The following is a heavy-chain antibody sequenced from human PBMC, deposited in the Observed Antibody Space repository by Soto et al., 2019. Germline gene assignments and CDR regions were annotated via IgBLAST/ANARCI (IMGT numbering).Heavy chain of an antibody. CDR1: GFTFSSYG. V-gene: IGHV3-30*03. Sequence: QVQLVESGGGVVQPGRSLRLSCAASGFTFSSYGMHWVGQAPGKGLEWVAVISYDGSNKYYADSVKGRFTISRDNSKNTLYLQMNSLRAEDTAVYYCAGFNTVKYFDYWGQGTLVTVSS. CDR2: ISYDGSNK. D-gene: IGHD4-17*01. CDR3: AGFNTVKYFDY. J-gene: IGHJ4*02.